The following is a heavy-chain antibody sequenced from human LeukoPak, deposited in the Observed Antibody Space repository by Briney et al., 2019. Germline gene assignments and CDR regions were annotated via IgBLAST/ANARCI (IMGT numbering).Heavy chain of an antibody. Sequence: GGSLRLSCAASGFTFSSYSMNWVRQAPGKGLEWVSYISSSSTTIYYADSVRGRVTITRDNAKNSLYLQMNSLRAEDTPVYYCARDKSGLGFDPWGQGTLVTVSS. J-gene: IGHJ5*02. CDR2: ISSSSTTI. CDR3: ARDKSGLGFDP. CDR1: GFTFSSYS. D-gene: IGHD3-3*01. V-gene: IGHV3-48*01.